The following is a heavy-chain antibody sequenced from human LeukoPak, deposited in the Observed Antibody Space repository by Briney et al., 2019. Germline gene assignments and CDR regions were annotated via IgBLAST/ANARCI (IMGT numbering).Heavy chain of an antibody. CDR3: ARFGDYYDTSGEGNWFDP. J-gene: IGHJ5*02. Sequence: ASVKVSCKASGYTFTGYYMHWVRQAPGQGLEWMGWINPNSGGTDYAQKFQGRVTMTRDTSISTAYMELSRLRSDDTAVYYCARFGDYYDTSGEGNWFDPWGQGTLATVSS. CDR2: INPNSGGT. D-gene: IGHD3-22*01. V-gene: IGHV1-2*02. CDR1: GYTFTGYY.